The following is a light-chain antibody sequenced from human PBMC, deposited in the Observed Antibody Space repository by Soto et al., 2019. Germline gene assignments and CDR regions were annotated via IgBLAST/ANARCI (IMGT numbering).Light chain of an antibody. CDR3: SSHSSSSTLVV. Sequence: QSALTQPASVSGSPGQSITISCTGTSSDVGGYNYVSWYQQHPGKAPKLMIYDVSNRPSGVSNRFSGSKSGNTASLTISGLQNEDEDDYYCSSHSSSSTLVVFGGGTKLTVL. CDR1: SSDVGGYNY. J-gene: IGLJ2*01. CDR2: DVS. V-gene: IGLV2-14*03.